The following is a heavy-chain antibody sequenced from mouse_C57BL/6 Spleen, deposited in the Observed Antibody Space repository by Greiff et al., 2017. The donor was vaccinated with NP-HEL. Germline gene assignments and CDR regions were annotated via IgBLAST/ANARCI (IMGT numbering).Heavy chain of an antibody. CDR1: GFTFSSYG. CDR2: ISSGGSYT. CDR3: ARIYYDTTSY. D-gene: IGHD2-4*01. J-gene: IGHJ3*01. V-gene: IGHV5-6*01. Sequence: VQLKESGGDLVKPGGSLKLSCAASGFTFSSYGMSWVRQTPDKRLEWVATISSGGSYTYYPDSVKGRFTISRDNAKNTLYLQMSSLKSEDTAMYYCARIYYDTTSYWGQGTLVTVSA.